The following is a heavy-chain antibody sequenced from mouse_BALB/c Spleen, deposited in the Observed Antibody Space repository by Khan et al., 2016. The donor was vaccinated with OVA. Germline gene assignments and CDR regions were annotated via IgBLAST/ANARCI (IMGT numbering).Heavy chain of an antibody. CDR1: GYSITSGYA. Sequence: QLEESGPGLVKPSQSLSLTCTVTGYSITSGYAWNWIRQFPGNKLEWMGYISYSGVTSYTPSLKSRISITRDTSKNQFFLQLTSVTTEDTATYYCARWNYYGYYFDYWGQGTTLTVSS. J-gene: IGHJ2*01. CDR2: ISYSGVT. V-gene: IGHV3-2*02. D-gene: IGHD1-1*01. CDR3: ARWNYYGYYFDY.